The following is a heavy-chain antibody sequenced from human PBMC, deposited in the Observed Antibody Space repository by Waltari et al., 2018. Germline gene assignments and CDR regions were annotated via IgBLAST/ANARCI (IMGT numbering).Heavy chain of an antibody. Sequence: EVQLLESGGGLVQPGRPLRLTCVASGFTLSDYAMSWVRQAPGKGLEWFSIQISSGNGKYYADSVKGRFSIARDTSKNTLYLHMSSLRVEDTAVYYCAKLMRDILTGPDYWGQGTLVTVSS. CDR3: AKLMRDILTGPDY. D-gene: IGHD3-9*01. J-gene: IGHJ4*02. V-gene: IGHV3-23*01. CDR1: GFTLSDYA. CDR2: QISSGNGK.